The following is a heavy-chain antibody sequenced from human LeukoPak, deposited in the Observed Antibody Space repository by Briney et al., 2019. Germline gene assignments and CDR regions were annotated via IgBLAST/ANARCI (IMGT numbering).Heavy chain of an antibody. CDR2: INHSGST. J-gene: IGHJ4*02. V-gene: IGHV4-34*01. Sequence: SETLSLTCAVYGGSFSGYYWRWIRQPPGKGLEWIGEINHSGSTNYNPSLKSRVTISVDTSKNQFSLKLSSVTAADTAVYYCARYTYYDFWSGYYFDYWGQGTLVTVSS. D-gene: IGHD3-3*01. CDR3: ARYTYYDFWSGYYFDY. CDR1: GGSFSGYY.